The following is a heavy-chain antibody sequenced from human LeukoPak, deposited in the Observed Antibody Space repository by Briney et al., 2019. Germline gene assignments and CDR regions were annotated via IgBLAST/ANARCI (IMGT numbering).Heavy chain of an antibody. V-gene: IGHV4-34*01. CDR1: GGSFSGYY. CDR2: INHSGST. D-gene: IGHD3-10*02. J-gene: IGHJ6*03. CDR3: ARRAPRFGRYMDV. Sequence: PSETLSLTCAVYGGSFSGYYWSWIRQPPGKGLEWIGEINHSGSTSYNPSLKSRVTISVDTSKNQFSLKPSSVTAADTAVYYCARRAPRFGRYMDVWGKGTTVTVSS.